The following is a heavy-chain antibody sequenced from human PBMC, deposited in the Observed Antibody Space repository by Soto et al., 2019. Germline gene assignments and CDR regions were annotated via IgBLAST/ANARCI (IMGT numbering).Heavy chain of an antibody. CDR2: IIPIFDTA. J-gene: IGHJ4*02. CDR1: GGTFSSFA. V-gene: IGHV1-69*18. Sequence: QVQLVQSGAEVKKPGSSVKVSCKASGGTFSSFAISWVRQAPGQGLEWMARIIPIFDTANYAQKFQGRVTITADESTSTAYMELSSLRSEDTAVYYCVGYYYNTRGYYSDYWGQGTLVTVSS. CDR3: VGYYYNTRGYYSDY. D-gene: IGHD3-22*01.